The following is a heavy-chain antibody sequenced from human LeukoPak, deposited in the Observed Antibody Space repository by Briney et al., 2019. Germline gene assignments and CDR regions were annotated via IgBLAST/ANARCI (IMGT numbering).Heavy chain of an antibody. V-gene: IGHV3-21*01. CDR3: ARMYGSGPYYYYGMDV. Sequence: GGSLRLSCAASGFTFSSYSMNWVRQAPGKGLEWVSSISSSSSYIYYADSVKGRFTISRDNAKNSLYLQMNSLRAEDTAVYYCARMYGSGPYYYYGMDVWGQGTTVTVSS. CDR1: GFTFSSYS. D-gene: IGHD3-10*01. CDR2: ISSSSSYI. J-gene: IGHJ6*02.